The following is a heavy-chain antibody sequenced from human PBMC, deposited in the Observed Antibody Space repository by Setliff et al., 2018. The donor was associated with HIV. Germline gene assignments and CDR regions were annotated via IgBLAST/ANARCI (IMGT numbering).Heavy chain of an antibody. CDR3: ARIGYSGWPLEY. J-gene: IGHJ4*02. CDR1: GFTFSSYD. Sequence: QPGGSLRLSCAASGFTFSSYDMSWVRQAPGKGLEWVSAISGSGDTTYHADSVKGRITISRDNSKNTLYLLMNSLRAEDTAVYYCARIGYSGWPLEYWGQGTLVTVSS. CDR2: ISGSGDTT. D-gene: IGHD6-13*01. V-gene: IGHV3-23*01.